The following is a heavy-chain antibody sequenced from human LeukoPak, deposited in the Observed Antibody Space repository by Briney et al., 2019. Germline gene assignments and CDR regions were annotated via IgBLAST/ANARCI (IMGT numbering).Heavy chain of an antibody. CDR3: ARGCSGGSCQGRFDP. V-gene: IGHV1-2*06. CDR1: GYTFTGYY. Sequence: ASVKVSCKASGYTFTGYYMHWVRQAPGQGLEWMGRINPNSGGTNYAQKFQGRDTMTRDTSISTAYMELSRLRSDDTAVYYCARGCSGGSCQGRFDPWGQGTLATVSS. CDR2: INPNSGGT. J-gene: IGHJ5*02. D-gene: IGHD2-15*01.